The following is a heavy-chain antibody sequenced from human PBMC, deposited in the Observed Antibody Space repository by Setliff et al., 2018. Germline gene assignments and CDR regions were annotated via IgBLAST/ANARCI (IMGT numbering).Heavy chain of an antibody. D-gene: IGHD6-13*01. J-gene: IGHJ4*02. Sequence: GGSLRLSCAASGFTFSSYAMSWVRQAPGKGLQWVSYISSASRTIHYADSVKGRFTISRDDSKKTLYLQMNSLRAEDTAVYYCAKRGDSSSWLEYWGQGTLVTVSS. CDR1: GFTFSSYA. CDR2: ISSASRTI. V-gene: IGHV3-48*01. CDR3: AKRGDSSSWLEY.